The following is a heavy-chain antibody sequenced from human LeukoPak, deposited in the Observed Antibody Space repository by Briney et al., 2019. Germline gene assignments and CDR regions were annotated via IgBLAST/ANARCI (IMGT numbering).Heavy chain of an antibody. CDR3: ARGLAHLNKYNCGLSDFDP. V-gene: IGHV1-8*02. CDR1: GYTFTSYD. J-gene: IGHJ5*02. Sequence: ASVKVSCKASGYTFTSYDINWVRQATGQGLEWMGWMNPNSGNTGYAQKFQGRVTMTRNASISTAYMELSSLRSEDTAVYYCARGLAHLNKYNCGLSDFDPWGLGTLVTVSS. CDR2: MNPNSGNT. D-gene: IGHD1-1*01.